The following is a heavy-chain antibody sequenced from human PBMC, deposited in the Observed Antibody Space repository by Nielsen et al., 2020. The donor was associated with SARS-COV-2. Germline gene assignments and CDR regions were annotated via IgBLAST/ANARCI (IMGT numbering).Heavy chain of an antibody. CDR1: GYTFTSYA. V-gene: IGHV7-4-1*02. CDR2: INTNTGNP. J-gene: IGHJ6*02. D-gene: IGHD2-2*01. Sequence: ASVKVSCKASGYTFTSYAMNWVRQAPGQGLEWMGWINTNTGNPTYAQGFTGRFVFSLDTSVSTAYLQISSLQAEDTAVYYCARGEDLVVPAAMRYYYYGMDVWGQGTTVTVSS. CDR3: ARGEDLVVPAAMRYYYYGMDV.